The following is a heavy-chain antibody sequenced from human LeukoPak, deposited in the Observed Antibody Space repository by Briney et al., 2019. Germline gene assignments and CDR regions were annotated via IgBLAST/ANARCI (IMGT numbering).Heavy chain of an antibody. CDR2: IYYSGST. CDR1: GGSISSYY. V-gene: IGHV4-59*01. J-gene: IGHJ4*02. Sequence: SETLSLTCTVSGGSISSYYWSWIRQPPGKGLEWIGYIYYSGSTNYNPSLKSRVTISVDTSKNQYSLKLSSVTAADTAVYYCARDRMPYYFDYWGQGTLVTVSS. D-gene: IGHD2-15*01. CDR3: ARDRMPYYFDY.